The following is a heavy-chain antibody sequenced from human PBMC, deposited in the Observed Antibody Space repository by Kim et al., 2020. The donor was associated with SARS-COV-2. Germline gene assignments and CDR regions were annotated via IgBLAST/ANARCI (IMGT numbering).Heavy chain of an antibody. Sequence: ASVKVSCEASGYIFINYGISWVRQAPGQGLEWMGWISAKKGDTKYAQKFQDRVIMTTDTFRSTAYMYLRSLRSDDTAVYYCARNAEWLANWFDPWGQGTLVTVSS. CDR3: ARNAEWLANWFDP. J-gene: IGHJ5*02. CDR2: ISAKKGDT. D-gene: IGHD6-19*01. CDR1: GYIFINYG. V-gene: IGHV1-18*04.